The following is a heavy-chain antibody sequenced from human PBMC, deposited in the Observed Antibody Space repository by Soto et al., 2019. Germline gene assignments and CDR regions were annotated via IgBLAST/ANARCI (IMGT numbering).Heavy chain of an antibody. CDR1: GGSFSGYY. V-gene: IGHV4-34*01. Sequence: SETLSLTCAVYGGSFSGYYWIWIRQPPGKGLEWIGEINHSGSTNYNPSLKSRVTISVDTSKNQFSLKLSSVTAADTAVYYCASSYYDFWSGYNYYYGMDVWGQGTTVTVSS. CDR2: INHSGST. D-gene: IGHD3-3*01. J-gene: IGHJ6*02. CDR3: ASSYYDFWSGYNYYYGMDV.